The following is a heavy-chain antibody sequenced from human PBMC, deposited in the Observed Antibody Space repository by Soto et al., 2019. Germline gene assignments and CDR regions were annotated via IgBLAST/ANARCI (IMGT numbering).Heavy chain of an antibody. Sequence: QVQLVQSGAEVKKPGASVKVSCKASGYTFTSYGISWVRQAPGQGLEWMGWISAYNGNTNYAQKFQGRVTMTTDTSTNTASVELRSLRSDDTAVYYCAKDPILTNSPASPVNWYFDLWGRGTLVAVSS. J-gene: IGHJ2*01. CDR2: ISAYNGNT. D-gene: IGHD3-3*01. CDR1: GYTFTSYG. CDR3: AKDPILTNSPASPVNWYFDL. V-gene: IGHV1-18*01.